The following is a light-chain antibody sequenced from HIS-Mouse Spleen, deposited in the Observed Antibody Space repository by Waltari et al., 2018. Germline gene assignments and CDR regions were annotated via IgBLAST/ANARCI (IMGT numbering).Light chain of an antibody. J-gene: IGLJ3*02. CDR1: SSNIGSNY. CDR2: RNN. CDR3: AAWDDSLSGPV. Sequence: QSVLTQPPSASGTPGQRVTISCSGSSSNIGSNYVYWYQQLPGTAPKLLSYRNNQRPSGVPDLFSGSKSGTSASLAISGLRSEDEADYYCAAWDDSLSGPVFGEGTKLTVL. V-gene: IGLV1-47*01.